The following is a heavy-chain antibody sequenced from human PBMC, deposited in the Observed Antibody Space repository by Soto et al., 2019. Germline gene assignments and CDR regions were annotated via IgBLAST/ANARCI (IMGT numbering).Heavy chain of an antibody. Sequence: RASVKVSCKASGYTFTSYGITWVRQAPGQGLEWMGWISAYNGNTGYAPKFQGRVTMTTDTSTSTAYMELRSLRSDDTAVYYCAREQVGACVYWGQGTLVTVSS. CDR1: GYTFTSYG. J-gene: IGHJ4*02. CDR2: ISAYNGNT. V-gene: IGHV1-18*01. D-gene: IGHD1-26*01. CDR3: AREQVGACVY.